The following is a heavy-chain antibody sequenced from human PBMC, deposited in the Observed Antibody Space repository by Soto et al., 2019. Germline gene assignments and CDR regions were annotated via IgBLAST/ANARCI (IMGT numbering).Heavy chain of an antibody. Sequence: GGSLRLSCAASGFTFDDYTMHWVRQAPGKGLEWVSLISWTGGSTYYADSVKGRFTISRDNSKNSLYLQMNRLRTEDSDLNYGGRSAAAHDYFEYWGQGTLVTVSS. D-gene: IGHD6-25*01. V-gene: IGHV3-43*01. CDR1: GFTFDDYT. J-gene: IGHJ4*02. CDR3: GRSAAAHDYFEY. CDR2: ISWTGGST.